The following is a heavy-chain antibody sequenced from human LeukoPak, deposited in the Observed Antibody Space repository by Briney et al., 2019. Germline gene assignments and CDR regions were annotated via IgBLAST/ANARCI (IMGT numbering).Heavy chain of an antibody. Sequence: SETLSLTCTVSGGSISSSSYYWGWIRQPPGKGLEWIGSIYYSGSTYYNPSLKSRVTISVDTSKNQFSLNLRSVTAADTAVYYCARDICGYNYGCFDSWGQGTLVTVSS. V-gene: IGHV4-39*07. CDR3: ARDICGYNYGCFDS. J-gene: IGHJ4*02. CDR1: GGSISSSSYY. D-gene: IGHD5-18*01. CDR2: IYYSGST.